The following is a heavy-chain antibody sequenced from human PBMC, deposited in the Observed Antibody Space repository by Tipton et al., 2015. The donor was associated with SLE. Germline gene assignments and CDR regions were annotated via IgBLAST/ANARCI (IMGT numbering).Heavy chain of an antibody. J-gene: IGHJ4*02. V-gene: IGHV3-11*04. CDR1: GFTFSDYY. Sequence: SLRLSCAASGFTFSDYYMSWIRQAPGKGLEWVSYISSSGSTIYYADSVKGRFTISRDNAKNSLYLQMNSLRAEDTAVYYCARAASRLDDYRVPWDYWGQGTLVTVSS. CDR3: ARAASRLDDYRVPWDY. D-gene: IGHD4-11*01. CDR2: ISSSGSTI.